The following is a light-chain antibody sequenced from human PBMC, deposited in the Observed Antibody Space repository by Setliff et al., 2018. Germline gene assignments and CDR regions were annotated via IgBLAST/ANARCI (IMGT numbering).Light chain of an antibody. V-gene: IGLV2-14*03. CDR2: DVS. CDR1: SSDIGVYNY. CDR3: CSCTSNITPYV. Sequence: QSALTQAASVSGSPGQSITISCTGTSSDIGVYNYVSWYQQHPGKAPKLLIYDVSNRPSGVSSRFSGSKSGNTASLTISGLHAEDEADYFCCSCTSNITPYVFGTGTKV. J-gene: IGLJ1*01.